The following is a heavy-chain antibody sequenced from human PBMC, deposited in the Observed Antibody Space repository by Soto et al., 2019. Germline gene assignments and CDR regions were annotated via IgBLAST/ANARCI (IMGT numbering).Heavy chain of an antibody. V-gene: IGHV3-21*01. J-gene: IGHJ4*02. CDR2: ISSSSSYI. D-gene: IGHD6-25*01. Sequence: EVQLVESGGGLVKPGGSLRLSCTASGFTFSSYSMNWVRQAPGKGLEWVSSISSSSSYIYYADSVKGRFTISRDNAKNPVSLQMSCLRVEDTAVYYCVRDFADSSAFGYWGQGTLVTVSS. CDR3: VRDFADSSAFGY. CDR1: GFTFSSYS.